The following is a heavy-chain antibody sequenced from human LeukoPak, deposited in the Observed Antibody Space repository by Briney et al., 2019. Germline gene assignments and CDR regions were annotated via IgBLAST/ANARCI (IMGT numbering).Heavy chain of an antibody. CDR2: IYYSGGT. J-gene: IGHJ5*02. CDR3: ARGVVVNSNWFDP. Sequence: SETLSLTCTVSGGSISSYYWSWIRQPPGKGLEWIGYIYYSGGTNYNPSLKSRVTISVDTSKNQFSLKLSSVTAADTAVYYCARGVVVNSNWFDPWGQGTLVTVSS. CDR1: GGSISSYY. D-gene: IGHD3-22*01. V-gene: IGHV4-59*01.